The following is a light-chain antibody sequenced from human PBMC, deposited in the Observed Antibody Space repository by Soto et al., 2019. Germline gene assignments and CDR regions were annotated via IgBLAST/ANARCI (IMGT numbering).Light chain of an antibody. Sequence: QSALTQPASVSGSPGQSITISCTGTSSDVGGYNYVSWYQQHPGKAPKLMIYEVSNRPSGVSNRFSGSKSGNTASLTISGLQAEDEADYYCSSYTSSSTRLYVFGTGTKVTGL. J-gene: IGLJ1*01. V-gene: IGLV2-14*01. CDR2: EVS. CDR1: SSDVGGYNY. CDR3: SSYTSSSTRLYV.